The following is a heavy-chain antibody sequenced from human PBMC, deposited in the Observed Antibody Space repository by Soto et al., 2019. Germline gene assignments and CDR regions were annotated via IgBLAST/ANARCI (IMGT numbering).Heavy chain of an antibody. CDR3: ASNYAYAEGYYLDY. CDR2: VNSDGDTT. Sequence: GGSLRLSCAASGLTFRNYWMHWVRQAPGKGLVWVSRVNSDGDTTYYADSVKGRFTISRDNAKNTLHLQMNSLGAEDTAVYYCASNYAYAEGYYLDYWGQGTLVTVSS. D-gene: IGHD3-16*01. V-gene: IGHV3-74*01. CDR1: GLTFRNYW. J-gene: IGHJ4*02.